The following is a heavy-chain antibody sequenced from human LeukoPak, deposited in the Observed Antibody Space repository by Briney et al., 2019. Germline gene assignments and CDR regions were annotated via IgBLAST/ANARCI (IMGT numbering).Heavy chain of an antibody. CDR3: ATDPYQYCGSGSSGY. D-gene: IGHD3-10*01. Sequence: APVKVSCKVSGYTLTELSMHWGRQAPGKGLEWRGGFDPEDGETIYAQKFQGRVTMTEDTSTDTAYMELSSLRSEDTAVYYCATDPYQYCGSGSSGYWGQGTLVTVSS. CDR1: GYTLTELS. CDR2: FDPEDGET. J-gene: IGHJ4*02. V-gene: IGHV1-24*01.